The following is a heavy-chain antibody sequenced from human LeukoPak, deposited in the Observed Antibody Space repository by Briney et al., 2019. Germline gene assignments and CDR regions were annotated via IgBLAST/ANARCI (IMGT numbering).Heavy chain of an antibody. CDR3: ARHTNYYDSSGYRPFDY. CDR1: GYSFTSYW. D-gene: IGHD3-22*01. J-gene: IGHJ4*02. V-gene: IGHV5-51*01. Sequence: GESLKISCKGSGYSFTSYWIGWVRQMPGKGLEWMGIIYPGDSDTRYSPSFQGQVTISADKSISTAYLQWSSLKASDTAMYYCARHTNYYDSSGYRPFDYWGQGTLVTVSS. CDR2: IYPGDSDT.